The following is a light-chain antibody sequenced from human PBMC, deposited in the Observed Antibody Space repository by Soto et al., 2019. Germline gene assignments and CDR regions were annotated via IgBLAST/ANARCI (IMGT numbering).Light chain of an antibody. V-gene: IGLV2-14*01. J-gene: IGLJ1*01. CDR2: EVS. CDR1: SSDVGSYNF. CDR3: SSYTTSSNYV. Sequence: SALTQPASVSGCPGQSITISCTGTSSDVGSYNFVSWYQQLPGKAPKLMIYEVSNRPSGVSNRFSGSKSGNTASLTISGLQAEDEADYYCSSYTTSSNYVFGSGTQVTVL.